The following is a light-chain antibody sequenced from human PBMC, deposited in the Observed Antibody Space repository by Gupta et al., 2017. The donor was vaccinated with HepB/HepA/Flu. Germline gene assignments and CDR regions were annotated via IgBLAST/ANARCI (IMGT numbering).Light chain of an antibody. CDR2: DVS. J-gene: IGLJ1*01. Sequence: QSALTKPASVSGSPGQSITISCTGTSSDVGVYNYVSWYQQHPGKAPKLMIYDVSNRPSGVSNRFSGSKSGNTASLTISGRQAEDEADYYCSSYTSSSTLYVFGTGTKVTVL. CDR3: SSYTSSSTLYV. V-gene: IGLV2-14*03. CDR1: SSDVGVYNY.